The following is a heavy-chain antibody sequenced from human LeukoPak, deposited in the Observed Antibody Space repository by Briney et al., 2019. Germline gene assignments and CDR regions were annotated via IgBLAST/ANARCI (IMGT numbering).Heavy chain of an antibody. J-gene: IGHJ4*02. V-gene: IGHV4-39*01. CDR2: IYYSSWST. CDR3: ASQVYCSAGSCYSNF. CDR1: GGSISGRTYF. Sequence: PSETLSLTCTVSGGSISGRTYFWGWIRQPPGKGLEWIGNIYYSSWSTYYNPSLKSRVTISVDTSKNQFSLKLSSVTAADTAVYYCASQVYCSAGSCYSNFWGQGTLVTVSS. D-gene: IGHD2-15*01.